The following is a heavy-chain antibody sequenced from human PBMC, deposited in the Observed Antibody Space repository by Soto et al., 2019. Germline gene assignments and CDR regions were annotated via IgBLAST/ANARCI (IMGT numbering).Heavy chain of an antibody. J-gene: IGHJ6*02. V-gene: IGHV4-59*01. CDR1: GGSISSYY. CDR2: IYYSGST. D-gene: IGHD6-13*01. CDR3: AISTIAAAGIGVYYYYYYGMDV. Sequence: SETLSLTCTVSGGSISSYYWSWIRQPPGKGLEWIGYIYYSGSTNYNPSLKSRVTISVDTSKNQFSLKLSSVTAADTAVYYCAISTIAAAGIGVYYYYYYGMDVWGQGTTVTVSS.